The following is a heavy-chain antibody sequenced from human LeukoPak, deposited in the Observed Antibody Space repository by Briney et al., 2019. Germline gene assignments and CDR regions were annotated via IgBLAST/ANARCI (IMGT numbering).Heavy chain of an antibody. V-gene: IGHV3-30*18. J-gene: IGHJ4*02. CDR3: AKDIPRLGYCSGGSCPAGDY. Sequence: GGSLRLSCAASGFTFSSYGMHWVRQAPGKGLEWVAVISYDGSNKYYADSVKGRFTISRDNSKNTLYLQMNSLRAEDTAVYYCAKDIPRLGYCSGGSCPAGDYWGQGTLVTVSS. CDR1: GFTFSSYG. D-gene: IGHD2-15*01. CDR2: ISYDGSNK.